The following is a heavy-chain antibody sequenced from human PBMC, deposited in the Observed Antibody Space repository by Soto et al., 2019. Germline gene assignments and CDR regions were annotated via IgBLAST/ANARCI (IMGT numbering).Heavy chain of an antibody. CDR3: ASGGGSLSY. D-gene: IGHD2-15*01. CDR1: GFTFSISA. J-gene: IGHJ4*02. CDR2: INSRSTAV. Sequence: GGSLRLSCEASGFTFSISAMNWVRQAPGKGLEWVSSINSRSTAVRYADSVKGRFTISRDNANNSLSLQLNSLRPEDTAVYYCASGGGSLSYWGQGTLVTVSS. V-gene: IGHV3-21*01.